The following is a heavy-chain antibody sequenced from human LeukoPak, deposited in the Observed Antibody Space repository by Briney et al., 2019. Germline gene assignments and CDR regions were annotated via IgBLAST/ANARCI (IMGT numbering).Heavy chain of an antibody. J-gene: IGHJ6*03. Sequence: GGSLRLSCAASGFTFSSYGMSWVRQAPGKGLEWVSAISGSGGSTYYADSVKGRFTISRDNAKNTLYLQMNSLRAEDTAVYYCAREGAVTPLAYYYYMDVWGKGTTVTVSS. CDR3: AREGAVTPLAYYYYMDV. CDR2: ISGSGGST. V-gene: IGHV3-23*01. CDR1: GFTFSSYG. D-gene: IGHD4-17*01.